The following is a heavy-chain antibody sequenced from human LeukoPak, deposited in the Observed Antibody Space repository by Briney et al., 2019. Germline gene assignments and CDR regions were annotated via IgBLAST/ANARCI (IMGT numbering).Heavy chain of an antibody. CDR1: GGTFSSYA. V-gene: IGHV1-3*04. CDR2: INTGNGNA. D-gene: IGHD6-19*01. CDR3: ARDGRSGWNDHDY. J-gene: IGHJ4*02. Sequence: ASVKVSCKASGGTFSSYAISWVRQAPGQGLEWMAWINTGNGNAKYSEKFQGRVTITRDTSASTAYMDLSSLRSEDTAVYYCARDGRSGWNDHDYWGQGTLVIVSS.